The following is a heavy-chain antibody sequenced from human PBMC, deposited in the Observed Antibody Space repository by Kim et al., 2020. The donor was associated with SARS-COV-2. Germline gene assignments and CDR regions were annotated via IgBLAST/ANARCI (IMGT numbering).Heavy chain of an antibody. CDR2: IYSGGSST. J-gene: IGHJ4*03. V-gene: IGHV3-23*03. CDR1: GFTFSSYA. Sequence: GGSLRLSCAASGFTFSSYAMSWVRQAPGKGLEWVSVIYSGGSSTYYADSVKGRFTISRDNSKNTLYLQMNSLRAEDTAVCYCAKGLLGQLYSSSWYLFDYWGHGTLVTVSS. CDR3: AKGLLGQLYSSSWYLFDY. D-gene: IGHD6-13*01.